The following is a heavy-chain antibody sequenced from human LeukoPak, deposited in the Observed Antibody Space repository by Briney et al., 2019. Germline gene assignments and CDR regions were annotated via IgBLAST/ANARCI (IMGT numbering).Heavy chain of an antibody. Sequence: GGSLRLSCATSGFTFSYYWMSWVRQAPGKGLEWVANIKPDGSDKYYVDSVKGQCTISRDNAKNSLYLQMNNLRAEDAAVYYCARWGGGFDYWGQGTLVTVSS. V-gene: IGHV3-7*05. CDR2: IKPDGSDK. J-gene: IGHJ4*02. D-gene: IGHD3-10*01. CDR1: GFTFSYYW. CDR3: ARWGGGFDY.